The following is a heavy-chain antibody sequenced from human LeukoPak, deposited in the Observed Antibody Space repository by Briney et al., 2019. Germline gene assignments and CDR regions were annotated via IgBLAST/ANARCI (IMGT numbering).Heavy chain of an antibody. CDR3: VRDGDDFNFYY. CDR1: GFTFSGYS. D-gene: IGHD5-24*01. Sequence: PGGSLRLSCAASGFTFSGYSMNWVRQAPGKGLVWVSRVKGDGGFTNYADSVYGRFTISRDNAKNTLYLHMHSLRAEDTAVYYCVRDGDDFNFYYWGQGSLVTVSS. CDR2: VKGDGGFT. J-gene: IGHJ4*02. V-gene: IGHV3-74*01.